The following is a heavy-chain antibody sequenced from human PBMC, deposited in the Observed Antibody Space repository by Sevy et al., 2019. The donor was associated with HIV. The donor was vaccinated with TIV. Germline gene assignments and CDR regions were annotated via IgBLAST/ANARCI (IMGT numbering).Heavy chain of an antibody. CDR2: ISAYNGNT. CDR1: GYTFTSYG. D-gene: IGHD3-22*01. CDR3: ARDVYYDSSDNYPGSSAFDI. V-gene: IGHV1-18*01. J-gene: IGHJ3*02. Sequence: ASVKVSCRASGYTFTSYGISWVRQAPGQGLEWMGWISAYNGNTNYSQNLQGRVTMTKDTSTSTSYMVLRSLRSDDTAVYYCARDVYYDSSDNYPGSSAFDIWGQGTMVTVSS.